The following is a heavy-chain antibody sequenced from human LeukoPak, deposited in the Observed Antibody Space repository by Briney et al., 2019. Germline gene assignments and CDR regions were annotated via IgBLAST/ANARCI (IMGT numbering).Heavy chain of an antibody. CDR2: ITSSSDT. Sequence: GGSLRLSCAASGFIFSSYPMNRVRQAPGKGLEWVSYITSSSDTHYADSVEGRFTISRDNAKNSLYLQMNSLRAEDTAVYHCAKVLGLFAFDIWGQGTLVTVS. J-gene: IGHJ3*02. V-gene: IGHV3-21*05. CDR1: GFIFSSYP. CDR3: AKVLGLFAFDI.